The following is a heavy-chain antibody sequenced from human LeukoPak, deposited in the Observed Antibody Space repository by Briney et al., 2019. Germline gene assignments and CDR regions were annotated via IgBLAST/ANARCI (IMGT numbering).Heavy chain of an antibody. Sequence: GESLKISCKGSGYSFTSYWIGWVRQMPGKGLEWMGIIYPGDSDTRYSPSFQGQVTISAVKSISTAYLQWSSLKASGTAMYYCARRERSGAVAATIIDYWGQGTLVTVSS. V-gene: IGHV5-51*01. CDR2: IYPGDSDT. J-gene: IGHJ4*02. CDR1: GYSFTSYW. CDR3: ARRERSGAVAATIIDY. D-gene: IGHD6-19*01.